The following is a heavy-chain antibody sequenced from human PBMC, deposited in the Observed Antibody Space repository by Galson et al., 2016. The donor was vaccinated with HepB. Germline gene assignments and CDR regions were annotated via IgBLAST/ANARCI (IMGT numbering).Heavy chain of an antibody. CDR2: IGISDYDR. CDR1: GFTFSAFA. Sequence: SLRLSCAASGFTFSAFALNWVRQTPGKGLEWVARIGISDYDRRYADSVRGRFTISRDNFKDILYLEMKGLRAEDTALNYCAMKQGIMVRRGDSFDYWGQGTLVTVSS. V-gene: IGHV3-23*05. CDR3: AMKQGIMVRRGDSFDY. J-gene: IGHJ4*02. D-gene: IGHD3-10*01.